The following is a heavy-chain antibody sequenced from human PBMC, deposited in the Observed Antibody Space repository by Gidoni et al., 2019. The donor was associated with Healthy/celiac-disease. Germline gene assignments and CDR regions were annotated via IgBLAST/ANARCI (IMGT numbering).Heavy chain of an antibody. CDR3: ARDKGWELVLSGAFDI. CDR2: IYTSGST. D-gene: IGHD1-26*01. Sequence: QVQLQESGPGLVKPSETLSLTCPVSGGSIRSYYWSWIRQPAGKGLEWIGRIYTSGSTNYNPSLKSRVTMSVDTSKNQFSLKLSSVTAADTAVYYCARDKGWELVLSGAFDIWGQGTMVTVSS. V-gene: IGHV4-4*07. CDR1: GGSIRSYY. J-gene: IGHJ3*02.